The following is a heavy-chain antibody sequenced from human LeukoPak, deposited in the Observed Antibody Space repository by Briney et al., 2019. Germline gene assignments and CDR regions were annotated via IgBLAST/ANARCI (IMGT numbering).Heavy chain of an antibody. D-gene: IGHD2-8*01. CDR2: IKQDGSVK. V-gene: IGHV3-7*01. CDR1: GFTFSNYW. CDR3: ARDLDVVVMLGIIAYDAFDI. Sequence: AGGSLRLSCAASGFTFSNYWMTWVRQAPGKGLEWVANIKQDGSVKYYVDSVEGRFTISRDNAKSSLYLQMNSLRAEDTALYYCARDLDVVVMLGIIAYDAFDIWGQGAMVTVSS. J-gene: IGHJ3*02.